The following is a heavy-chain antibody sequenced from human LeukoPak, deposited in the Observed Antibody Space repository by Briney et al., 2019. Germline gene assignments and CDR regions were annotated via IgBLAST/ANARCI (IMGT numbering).Heavy chain of an antibody. Sequence: GGSLRLSCAASRFTFSSYGMYWVRQAPGKGLEWVAFIRYDGSNKYYADSVKGRFTIYRDNSKNTLYLQMNSLRAEDTAVYYCAKDSTGITIFGVVTFDYWGQGTLVTVSS. D-gene: IGHD3-3*01. CDR2: IRYDGSNK. V-gene: IGHV3-30*02. CDR3: AKDSTGITIFGVVTFDY. J-gene: IGHJ4*02. CDR1: RFTFSSYG.